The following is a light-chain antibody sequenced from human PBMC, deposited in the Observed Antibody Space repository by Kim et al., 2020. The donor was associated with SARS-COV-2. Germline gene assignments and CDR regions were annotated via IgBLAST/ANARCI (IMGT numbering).Light chain of an antibody. J-gene: IGLJ3*02. CDR2: GKN. CDR3: NSRDSSGNLWV. CDR1: SLRSYY. V-gene: IGLV3-19*01. Sequence: LGQTVKITCQRDSLRSYYASWDQQKPGQAPVLVIYGKNNRPSGIPDRFSGSSSGNTASLTITGAQAEDEADYYCNSRDSSGNLWVFGGGTQLTVL.